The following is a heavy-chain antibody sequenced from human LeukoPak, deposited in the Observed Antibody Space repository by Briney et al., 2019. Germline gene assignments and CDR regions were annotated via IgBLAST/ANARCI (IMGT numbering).Heavy chain of an antibody. CDR1: GFAFSSYA. CDR3: ARVGIGYCSSTSCPLDY. CDR2: ISYDGSNK. V-gene: IGHV3-30*01. J-gene: IGHJ4*02. D-gene: IGHD2-2*01. Sequence: GGSLRLSCAASGFAFSSYAMHWVRQAPGKGLEWVAVISYDGSNKYYADSVKGRFTISRDNSKNTLYLQMNSLRAEDTAVYYCARVGIGYCSSTSCPLDYWGQGTLVTVSS.